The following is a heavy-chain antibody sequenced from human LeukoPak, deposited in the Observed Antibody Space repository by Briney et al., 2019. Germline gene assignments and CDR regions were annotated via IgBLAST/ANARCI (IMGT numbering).Heavy chain of an antibody. D-gene: IGHD3-10*01. CDR3: ARLNIRTSGRHYGMDV. J-gene: IGHJ6*02. CDR2: MYYSGST. V-gene: IGHV4-61*03. CDR1: GGSVSSGIYH. Sequence: PSETLSLTCTVSGGSVSSGIYHWSWIRQPPGKGLEWIGYMYYSGSTNYNPSLKSRVTISVDTSKNHFSLKMSSVTAADTAVYYCARLNIRTSGRHYGMDVWGQGTTVTVSS.